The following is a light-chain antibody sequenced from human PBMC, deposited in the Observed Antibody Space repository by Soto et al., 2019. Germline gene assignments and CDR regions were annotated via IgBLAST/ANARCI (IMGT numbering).Light chain of an antibody. CDR2: GAS. CDR1: QSVSSN. CDR3: QQYNNWPLEYT. V-gene: IGKV3-15*01. J-gene: IGKJ2*01. Sequence: EIVMTQSPATLSVSPGERATLSCRASQSVSSNLAWYQQKPGQAPRVLIYGASTRATGIPARFSGSGSGTEFTLTISSLQSEDFAVYYCQQYNNWPLEYTFGQGTKLEIK.